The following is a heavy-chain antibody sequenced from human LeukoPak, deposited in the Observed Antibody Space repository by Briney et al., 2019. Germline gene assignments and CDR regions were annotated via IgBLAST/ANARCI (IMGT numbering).Heavy chain of an antibody. V-gene: IGHV3-23*01. Sequence: GGSLRLSCAASGFTFSSYAMSWVRQAPGKGLEWVSAISGSGGSTYYADSVKGRFTISRDNSKNTLYLQMNSLRAEDTAVHYCAKTNRDVMYYYDSSGYYPEYFQHWGQGTLVTVSS. D-gene: IGHD3-22*01. CDR2: ISGSGGST. J-gene: IGHJ1*01. CDR1: GFTFSSYA. CDR3: AKTNRDVMYYYDSSGYYPEYFQH.